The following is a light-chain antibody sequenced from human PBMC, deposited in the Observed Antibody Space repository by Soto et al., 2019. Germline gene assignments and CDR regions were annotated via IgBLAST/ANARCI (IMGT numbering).Light chain of an antibody. V-gene: IGKV3-11*01. Sequence: EIVLTQSPATLSLSPGERATLSCRASQSVISYLAWYQQNPGQAPRLLIYDASNRATGIPARFSGSGSGTDFNLTISSLEPEDFAIYYCQQRFNWPPITFGQGTRLEIK. CDR1: QSVISY. CDR2: DAS. CDR3: QQRFNWPPIT. J-gene: IGKJ5*01.